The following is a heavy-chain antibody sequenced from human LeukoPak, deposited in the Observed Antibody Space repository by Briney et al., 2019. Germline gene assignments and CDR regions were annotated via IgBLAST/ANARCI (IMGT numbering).Heavy chain of an antibody. CDR1: GYSFTSYW. J-gene: IGHJ5*02. D-gene: IGHD2-21*01. V-gene: IGHV5-51*01. Sequence: GESLKISCKGSGYSFTSYWIGWVRQMPGKGLEWMGIIYPGDSDTRYSPSFQGQVTISADKSISTAYLQLSSLKASDTAVYYCARTPINCSGGDCHPNWFDPWGQGILVTVPS. CDR3: ARTPINCSGGDCHPNWFDP. CDR2: IYPGDSDT.